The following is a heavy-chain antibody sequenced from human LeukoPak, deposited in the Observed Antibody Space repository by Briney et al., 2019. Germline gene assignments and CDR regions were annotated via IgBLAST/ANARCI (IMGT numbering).Heavy chain of an antibody. J-gene: IGHJ4*02. CDR1: RYTFTGYY. CDR3: ASPSIAAAGTGFDY. Sequence: ASVKVSCKASRYTFTGYYMHWVRQAPGQGLEWMGWINPNSGGTNYAQKFQGRVTMTRDTSISTAYMELSRLRSDDTAVYYCASPSIAAAGTGFDYWGQGTLVTVSS. D-gene: IGHD6-13*01. V-gene: IGHV1-2*02. CDR2: INPNSGGT.